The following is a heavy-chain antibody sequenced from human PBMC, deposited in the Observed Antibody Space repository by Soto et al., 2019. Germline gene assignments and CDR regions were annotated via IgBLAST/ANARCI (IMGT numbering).Heavy chain of an antibody. V-gene: IGHV1-46*01. CDR2: INPSGGST. CDR1: GYTFTIYY. Sequence: APVKHSCKASGYTFTIYYMHWVRQAPGQGLEWMGIINPSGGSTSYAQKFQGRVTMTRDTSTSTVYMELSSLRSEDTAVYYCARGSRVRVDRKPWPFEYWGQGTLVTVSS. D-gene: IGHD3-10*01. J-gene: IGHJ4*02. CDR3: ARGSRVRVDRKPWPFEY.